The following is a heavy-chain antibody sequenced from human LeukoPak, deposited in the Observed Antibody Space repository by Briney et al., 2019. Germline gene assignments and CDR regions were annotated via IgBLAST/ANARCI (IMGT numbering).Heavy chain of an antibody. CDR1: GFTFDDYG. CDR3: ARDSDSISWYAGYFQH. CDR2: INWNGGST. V-gene: IGHV3-20*04. J-gene: IGHJ1*01. Sequence: GGSLRLSCAASGFTFDDYGMSWVRQAPGKGLEWVSGINWNGGSTGYADSVKGRFTISRDNAKNSLYLQMNSLRAEDTALYYCARDSDSISWYAGYFQHWGQGTLVTVSS. D-gene: IGHD6-13*01.